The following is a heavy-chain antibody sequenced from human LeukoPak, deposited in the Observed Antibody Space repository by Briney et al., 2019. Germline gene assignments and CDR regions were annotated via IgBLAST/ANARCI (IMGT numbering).Heavy chain of an antibody. CDR2: ISSSSSTI. V-gene: IGHV3-48*01. Sequence: GGSLRLSCAASGFTFSSYSMNWVRQAPGKGLEWVSYISSSSSTIYYADSVKGRFTISRDNSKNTLYLQMNSLRAEDTAVYYCAKAGTAGIQLWYSWGQGTLVTVSS. CDR1: GFTFSSYS. J-gene: IGHJ4*02. CDR3: AKAGTAGIQLWYS. D-gene: IGHD5-18*01.